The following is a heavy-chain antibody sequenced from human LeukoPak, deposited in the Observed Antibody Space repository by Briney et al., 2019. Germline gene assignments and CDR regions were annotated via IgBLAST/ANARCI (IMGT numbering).Heavy chain of an antibody. V-gene: IGHV3-64*01. CDR1: GFTFSSYA. Sequence: GGSLRLSCAASGFTFSSYAMHWVRQAPGKGLEYVSAISSNGGSTYYANSVKGRFTISRDNAKNSLYLQMNSLRAEDTAVYYCARYGYSRVYWGQGTLVTVSS. CDR3: ARYGYSRVY. D-gene: IGHD6-13*01. J-gene: IGHJ4*02. CDR2: ISSNGGST.